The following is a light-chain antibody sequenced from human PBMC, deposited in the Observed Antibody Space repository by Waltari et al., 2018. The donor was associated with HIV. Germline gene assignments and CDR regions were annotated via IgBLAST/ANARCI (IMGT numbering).Light chain of an antibody. Sequence: SYELTQPPSLSVSPGQTAGISCSGDVLATQYAYWYQQKPGQAPVMLIYKDSERRLRIPGRFSGSSSGTSVTLTISGVQAEDEADYYCQSTDNSGSHVVFGGGTKLTVL. CDR1: VLATQY. J-gene: IGLJ2*01. CDR3: QSTDNSGSHVV. CDR2: KDS. V-gene: IGLV3-25*03.